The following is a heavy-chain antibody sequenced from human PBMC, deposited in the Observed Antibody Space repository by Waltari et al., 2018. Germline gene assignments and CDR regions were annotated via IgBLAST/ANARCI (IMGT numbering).Heavy chain of an antibody. V-gene: IGHV4-39*07. Sequence: QLQLQESGPGLVKPSETLSLTCTVSGGSISSGSYYWGWIRQPPGKGLEWIGYISYSGTTYYNMSLKSRVTMSVDTSRDQYSLSLRSVAAADTAVYYCARYYGSGEGGLDPWGQGTLVTVSS. D-gene: IGHD3-3*01. J-gene: IGHJ5*02. CDR3: ARYYGSGEGGLDP. CDR1: GGSISSGSYY. CDR2: ISYSGTT.